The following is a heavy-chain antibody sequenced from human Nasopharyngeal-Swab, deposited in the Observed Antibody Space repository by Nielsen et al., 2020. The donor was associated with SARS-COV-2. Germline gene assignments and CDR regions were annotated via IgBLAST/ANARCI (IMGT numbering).Heavy chain of an antibody. CDR3: ARVLDGYNGFDY. V-gene: IGHV3-53*01. CDR2: IYPGGST. CDR1: GLSVSSNY. D-gene: IGHD5-24*01. J-gene: IGHJ4*02. Sequence: GGSLRLSCAASGLSVSSNYMSWVRQAPGKGLEWVSIIYPGGSTYYADSVKGRFTISRDSSRNTLYLQVNSLTAEDTAVYYCARVLDGYNGFDYWGQGTLVTVSS.